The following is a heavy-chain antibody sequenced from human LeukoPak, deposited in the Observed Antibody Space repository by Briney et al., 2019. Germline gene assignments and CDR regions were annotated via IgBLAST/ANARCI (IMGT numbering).Heavy chain of an antibody. V-gene: IGHV3-23*01. CDR1: GFTFSSYA. CDR3: AKEVWIQLWSGQYYFDY. J-gene: IGHJ4*02. D-gene: IGHD5-18*01. CDR2: ISGSGGST. Sequence: GGSLRLSCAASGFTFSSYAMSWVRQAPGKGLEWVSAISGSGGSTYYADSVKGRFTISRDNSKNTLYLQMNSLRAEDTAVYYCAKEVWIQLWSGQYYFDYWGQGTLVTVSS.